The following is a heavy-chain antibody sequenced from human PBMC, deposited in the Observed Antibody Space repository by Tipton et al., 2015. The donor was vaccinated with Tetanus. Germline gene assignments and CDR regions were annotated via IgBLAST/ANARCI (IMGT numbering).Heavy chain of an antibody. CDR2: IYYSGST. CDR3: ARDQARGARGWNYFDY. V-gene: IGHV4-31*03. J-gene: IGHJ4*02. Sequence: TLSLTCTVSGGSISSGGYYWSWIRQHPGKGLEWIGDIYYSGSTYYNPSRKGRVTISVDRSKNQFSLKLNSVTAADTGVYYCARDQARGARGWNYFDYWGQGTLVPVSS. CDR1: GGSISSGGYY. D-gene: IGHD1-26*01.